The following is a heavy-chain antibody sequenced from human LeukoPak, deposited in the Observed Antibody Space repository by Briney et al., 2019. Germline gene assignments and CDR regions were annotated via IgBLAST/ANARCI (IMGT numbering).Heavy chain of an antibody. Sequence: SETLSLTCAVYGGSFSGYYWSWIRQPPGKGLEWIGEINHSGSTNYNPSLKSRVTISVDTYKNQFSLKLSSVTAADTAVYYCARTRDYYMDVWGKGTTVTVSS. CDR1: GGSFSGYY. CDR3: ARTRDYYMDV. V-gene: IGHV4-34*01. J-gene: IGHJ6*03. CDR2: INHSGST.